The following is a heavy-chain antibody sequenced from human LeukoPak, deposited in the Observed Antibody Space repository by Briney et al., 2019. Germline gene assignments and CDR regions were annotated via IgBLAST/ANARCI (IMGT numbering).Heavy chain of an antibody. CDR2: ISSSSSTI. CDR3: ARGTVTTVSYYYYYMDV. Sequence: GGSLRLSCAASGFTFSRYVMSWVRQAPGKGLEWVSYISSSSSTIYYADSVKGRFTISRDNAKNSLYLQMTSLRAEDTAVYYCARGTVTTVSYYYYYMDVWGKGTTVTVSS. J-gene: IGHJ6*03. CDR1: GFTFSRYV. D-gene: IGHD4-17*01. V-gene: IGHV3-48*01.